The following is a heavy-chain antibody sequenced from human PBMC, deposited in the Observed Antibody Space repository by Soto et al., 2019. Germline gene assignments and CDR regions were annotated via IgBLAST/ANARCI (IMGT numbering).Heavy chain of an antibody. CDR1: GFTFSSYA. V-gene: IGHV3-23*01. Sequence: HPGGSLRLSCAASGFTFSSYAMSWVRQAPGKGLEWVSAISGSGGSTYYADSVKGRFTISRDNSKNTLYLQMNSLRAEDTAVYYCATLSGSSSWYQYYFDYWGQGTLVTV. J-gene: IGHJ4*02. CDR2: ISGSGGST. CDR3: ATLSGSSSWYQYYFDY. D-gene: IGHD6-13*01.